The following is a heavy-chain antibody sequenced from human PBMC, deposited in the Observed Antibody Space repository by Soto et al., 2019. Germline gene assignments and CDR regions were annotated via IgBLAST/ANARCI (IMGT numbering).Heavy chain of an antibody. CDR1: GYTFTDYF. Sequence: ASVKVSCKASGYTFTDYFIHWVVQAPGQGLEWIGWINPYSGGADLSQKFQGRVTMTRDTSISTAYMEVSSLRSDDTAVFYCARLMHYSHSGGSSHSGFDMWGQGTLVTVS. V-gene: IGHV1-2*02. J-gene: IGHJ3*02. CDR3: ARLMHYSHSGGSSHSGFDM. D-gene: IGHD2-21*01. CDR2: INPYSGGA.